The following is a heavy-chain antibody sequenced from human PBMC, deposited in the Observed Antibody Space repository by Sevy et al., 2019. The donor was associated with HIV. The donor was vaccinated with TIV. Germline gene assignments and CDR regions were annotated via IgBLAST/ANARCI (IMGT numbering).Heavy chain of an antibody. CDR2: ISYDGSNK. V-gene: IGHV3-30*04. CDR1: GFTFSSYA. D-gene: IGHD6-19*01. CDR3: ARGGPYSSGWYRGSHFDY. J-gene: IGHJ4*02. Sequence: GGSLRLSCAASGFTFSSYAMHWVRQASGKGLEWVAVISYDGSNKYYADSVKGRFTISRDNSKNTLYLQMNSLRAEDTAVYYCARGGPYSSGWYRGSHFDYWGQGTLVTVSS.